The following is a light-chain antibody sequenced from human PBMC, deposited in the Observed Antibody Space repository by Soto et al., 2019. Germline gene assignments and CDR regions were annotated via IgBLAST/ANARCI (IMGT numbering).Light chain of an antibody. CDR2: EDD. V-gene: IGLV2-23*01. CDR3: CSYASSRTYV. J-gene: IGLJ1*01. CDR1: SSDVGSYNL. Sequence: QSALTQPASVSGSPGQSITISCTGTSSDVGSYNLVSWYQQHPGKAPKLMMYEDDKRPSGVSNRFSASKSGNTASLTISGLHTEDEADYYCCSYASSRTYVFGTGTKVTVL.